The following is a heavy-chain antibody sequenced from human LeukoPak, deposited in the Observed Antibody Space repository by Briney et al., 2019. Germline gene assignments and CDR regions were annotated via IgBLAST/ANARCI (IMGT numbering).Heavy chain of an antibody. D-gene: IGHD3-9*01. J-gene: IGHJ5*02. CDR1: GGTFSNYY. CDR3: AKGYFDWLLTLLDP. CDR2: ISGSGGST. Sequence: PSETLSLTCAVYGGTFSNYYWNWVRQAPGKGLEWVSAISGSGGSTYYADSVKGRFTISRDNSKNTLYLQMNSLRAEDTAVYYCAKGYFDWLLTLLDPWGQGTLVTVSS. V-gene: IGHV3-23*01.